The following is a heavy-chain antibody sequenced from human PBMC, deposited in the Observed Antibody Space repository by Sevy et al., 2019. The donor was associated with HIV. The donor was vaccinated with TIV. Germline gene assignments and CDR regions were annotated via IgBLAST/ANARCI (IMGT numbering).Heavy chain of an antibody. D-gene: IGHD4-17*01. Sequence: GGSLRLSCAASGFTFNSYGMHWVRQAPIKGLEWVASIYYDGNNKYYADSVKGRFTISRDESKNTRYLQMNSLRAEDTAGYYCARDSNEYGDYRLSYYFDYWGQRALVTASS. CDR1: GFTFNSYG. CDR3: ARDSNEYGDYRLSYYFDY. J-gene: IGHJ4*02. CDR2: IYYDGNNK. V-gene: IGHV3-33*01.